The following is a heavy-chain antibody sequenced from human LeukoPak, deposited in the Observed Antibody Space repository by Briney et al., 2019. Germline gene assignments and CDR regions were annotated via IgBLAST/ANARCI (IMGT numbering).Heavy chain of an antibody. J-gene: IGHJ4*02. CDR3: AREEDRSGD. V-gene: IGHV4-39*07. CDR2: IYHRGNA. D-gene: IGHD3-22*01. CDR1: GGSISSSNYY. Sequence: SETLSLTCTVSGGSISSSNYYWAWIRQPPGQGLEWIGSIYHRGNAYYNPSLKSRVAISVDTSKNQFSLSLSSVTAADTAVYYRAREEDRSGDWGQGTLVTVTS.